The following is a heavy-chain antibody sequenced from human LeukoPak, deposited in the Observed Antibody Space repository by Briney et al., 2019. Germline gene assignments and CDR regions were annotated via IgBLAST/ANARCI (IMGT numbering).Heavy chain of an antibody. CDR1: GYSFTSYW. V-gene: IGHV5-51*01. D-gene: IGHD6-6*01. CDR2: IYPGDSDT. J-gene: IGHJ5*02. CDR3: ARHGKRGSSLSPFDP. Sequence: GESLKISCKGSGYSFTSYWIGWVRQMPGKGLGWMGIIYPGDSDTRYSPSFQGQVTISADKSISTAYLQWSSLKASDTAVYYCARHGKRGSSLSPFDPWGQGTLVTVSS.